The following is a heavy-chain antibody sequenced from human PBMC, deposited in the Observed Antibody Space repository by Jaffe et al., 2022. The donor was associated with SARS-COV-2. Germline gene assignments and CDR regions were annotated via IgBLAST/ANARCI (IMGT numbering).Heavy chain of an antibody. V-gene: IGHV4-34*01. Sequence: QVQLQQWGAGLLKPSETLSLTCAVYGGSFSGYYWSWIRQPPGKGLEWIGEINHSGSTNYNPSLKSRVTISVDTSKNQFSLKLSSVTAADTAVYYCARAIYYDILTGYYNWGQGTLVTVSS. D-gene: IGHD3-9*01. CDR2: INHSGST. J-gene: IGHJ4*02. CDR3: ARAIYYDILTGYYN. CDR1: GGSFSGYY.